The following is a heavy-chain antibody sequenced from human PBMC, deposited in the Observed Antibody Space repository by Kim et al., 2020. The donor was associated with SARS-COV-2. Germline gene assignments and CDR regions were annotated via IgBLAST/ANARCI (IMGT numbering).Heavy chain of an antibody. J-gene: IGHJ5*01. CDR3: ARSSSSWNNWFDP. V-gene: IGHV4-59*01. CDR2: VFYLGST. D-gene: IGHD6-13*01. Sequence: SETLSLTCTAFGDTINDYYWRWIRQSPGKGLEWIGYVFYLGSTNYNPSLRSRVTISVDTSKNQFSLRLTYVTRADTAVYYCARSSSSWNNWFDPWGQGTLVTVYS. CDR1: GDTINDYY.